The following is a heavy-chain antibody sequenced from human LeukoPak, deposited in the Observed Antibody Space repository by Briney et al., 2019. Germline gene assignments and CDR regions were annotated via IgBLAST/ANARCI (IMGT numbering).Heavy chain of an antibody. CDR1: GFTFSSYA. V-gene: IGHV3-30-3*01. CDR3: AREYYYGSGSYYGY. D-gene: IGHD3-10*01. Sequence: PGGSLRLSCAASGFTFSSYAMHWVRQAPGKGLEWVAVISYDGSNKYYADSVKGRFTISRDNSKNTLYLQMNSLRAEDTAVYYCAREYYYGSGSYYGYWGQGTLVTVSS. J-gene: IGHJ4*02. CDR2: ISYDGSNK.